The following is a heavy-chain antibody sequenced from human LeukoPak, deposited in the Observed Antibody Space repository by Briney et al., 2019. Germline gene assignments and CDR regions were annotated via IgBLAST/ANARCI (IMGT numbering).Heavy chain of an antibody. Sequence: SETLSLTCTVSGGSISSSSYYWGWIRQPPGKGLEWIGSIYYSGSTYYNPSLKSRVTISVDTSKSQFSLKLSSVTAADTAVYYCARRLVYYFDYWGQGTLVTVSS. CDR3: ARRLVYYFDY. CDR1: GGSISSSSYY. V-gene: IGHV4-39*01. D-gene: IGHD5/OR15-5a*01. J-gene: IGHJ4*02. CDR2: IYYSGST.